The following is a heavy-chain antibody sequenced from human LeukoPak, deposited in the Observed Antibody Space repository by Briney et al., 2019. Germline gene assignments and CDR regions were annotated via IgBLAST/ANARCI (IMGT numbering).Heavy chain of an antibody. V-gene: IGHV3-23*01. CDR3: AKYFASGSYYKLPH. Sequence: GGSLRLSCAASGFTFSSYAMIWVRQAPGKGLEWVSTISGSGAYTYYADSVKGRFTISRDNSKNTLYLQMNSLRAEDTAVYYCAKYFASGSYYKLPHWGQGTLVTVSS. CDR1: GFTFSSYA. CDR2: ISGSGAYT. D-gene: IGHD3-10*01. J-gene: IGHJ1*01.